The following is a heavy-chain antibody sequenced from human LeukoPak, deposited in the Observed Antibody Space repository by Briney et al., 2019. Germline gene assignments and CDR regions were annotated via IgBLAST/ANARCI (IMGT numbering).Heavy chain of an antibody. CDR3: ARERKSSYDTFTGYYKSDAFDI. J-gene: IGHJ3*02. D-gene: IGHD3-9*01. CDR2: ISAYNGNT. Sequence: GASVKVSCKAAGYSLITYGISWVRQAPGQGLEWMGWISAYNGNTNYAQKLQGRVTVTTDTSTNTAYMELRSLRSDDTAVYYCARERKSSYDTFTGYYKSDAFDIWGQGTMVTVSS. V-gene: IGHV1-18*01. CDR1: GYSLITYG.